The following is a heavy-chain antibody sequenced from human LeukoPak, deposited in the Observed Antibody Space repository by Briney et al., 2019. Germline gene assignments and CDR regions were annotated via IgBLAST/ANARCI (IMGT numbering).Heavy chain of an antibody. Sequence: LRLSCAASGFTFSSYAMSWVRQAPGKGLEWIGYIYYSGSTYYNPSLKSRVTISVDTSKNQFSLKLSSVTAADTAVYYCARATTVPYYFDYWGQGTLVTVSS. D-gene: IGHD4-11*01. V-gene: IGHV4-30-4*08. J-gene: IGHJ4*02. CDR3: ARATTVPYYFDY. CDR2: IYYSGST. CDR1: GFTFSSYA.